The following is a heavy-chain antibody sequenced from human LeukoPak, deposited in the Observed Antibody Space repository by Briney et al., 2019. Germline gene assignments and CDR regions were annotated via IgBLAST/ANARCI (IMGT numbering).Heavy chain of an antibody. Sequence: ASVKVSCKASGYTFTGYYMHWVRQAPGQGLEWVGWINPKSGGTDYAQRLQGRVTMTTDTSIATAYMELSRLTSDDTAVYFCARGTIGSYSSVHDWGQGTLVTVSS. V-gene: IGHV1-2*02. D-gene: IGHD1-26*01. J-gene: IGHJ1*01. CDR1: GYTFTGYY. CDR2: INPKSGGT. CDR3: ARGTIGSYSSVHD.